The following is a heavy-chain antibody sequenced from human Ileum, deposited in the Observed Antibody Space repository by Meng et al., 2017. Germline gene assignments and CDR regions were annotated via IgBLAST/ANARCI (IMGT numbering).Heavy chain of an antibody. D-gene: IGHD5-24*01. CDR3: ARVSQRDGYNSANFDY. CDR2: IYHTGST. CDR1: GGSISTSNG. Sequence: QVQLQESGPRLVKPSGTLSLTCAVSGGSISTSNGWIWLRQSPGQGLEWIGEIYHTGSTTYNPSLESRVTVSVDKSNNQFSLRLTSATAADTAVYYCARVSQRDGYNSANFDYWGQGALVTVSS. V-gene: IGHV4-4*02. J-gene: IGHJ4*02.